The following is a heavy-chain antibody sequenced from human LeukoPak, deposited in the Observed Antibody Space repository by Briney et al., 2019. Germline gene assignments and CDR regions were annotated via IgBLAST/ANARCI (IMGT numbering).Heavy chain of an antibody. CDR2: INAGNGHT. J-gene: IGHJ4*02. V-gene: IGHV1-3*01. D-gene: IGHD3-10*01. Sequence: ASVKVSCKASGYTFSSYAMHWVRLAPGQRLEWMGWINAGNGHTEYSQKFQGRVTFTRDTSASTAYMELSSLRSEDMAVYYCAIQIRGVVYWGLGTLVTVSS. CDR1: GYTFSSYA. CDR3: AIQIRGVVY.